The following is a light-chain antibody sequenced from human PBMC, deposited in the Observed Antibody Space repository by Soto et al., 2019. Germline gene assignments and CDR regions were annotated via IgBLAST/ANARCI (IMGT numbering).Light chain of an antibody. CDR1: QSVNGNY. J-gene: IGKJ2*01. CDR3: QQYGSSFRYT. CDR2: GAS. Sequence: EIVLTQSPGTLSLSPGERATLSCRASQSVNGNYLTWYQQKPGQAPRLLIYGASTRATGTPDMFSGSGSGTDFTLTISRLEPEDFAVYYCQQYGSSFRYTFGQGTKLEIK. V-gene: IGKV3-20*01.